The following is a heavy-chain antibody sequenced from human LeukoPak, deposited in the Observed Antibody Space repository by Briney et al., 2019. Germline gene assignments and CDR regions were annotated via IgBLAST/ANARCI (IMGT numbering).Heavy chain of an antibody. CDR3: AKDPAILEAFDY. V-gene: IGHV3-23*01. CDR1: GFTFSSYA. Sequence: GGSLRLSCAAPGFTFSSYAMSWVRQAPGKGLEWVSTISGSGGTTYYAEFVKGRFTISRDNSKNTLYLQMNSLRAEDTAVYYCAKDPAILEAFDYWGQGTLVTVSS. D-gene: IGHD3-3*01. J-gene: IGHJ4*02. CDR2: ISGSGGTT.